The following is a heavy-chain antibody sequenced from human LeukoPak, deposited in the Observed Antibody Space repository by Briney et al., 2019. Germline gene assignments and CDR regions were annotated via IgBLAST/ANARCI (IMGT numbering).Heavy chain of an antibody. CDR1: GYTFTSYY. V-gene: IGHV1-18*04. Sequence: ASVKVSCKASGYTFTSYYMHWVRQAPGQGLEWMGWISAYNGNTNYAQKLQGRVTMTTDTSTSTAYMELRSLRSDDAAVYYCARDIVGATRGSAFDIWGQGTMVTVSS. D-gene: IGHD1-26*01. CDR3: ARDIVGATRGSAFDI. J-gene: IGHJ3*02. CDR2: ISAYNGNT.